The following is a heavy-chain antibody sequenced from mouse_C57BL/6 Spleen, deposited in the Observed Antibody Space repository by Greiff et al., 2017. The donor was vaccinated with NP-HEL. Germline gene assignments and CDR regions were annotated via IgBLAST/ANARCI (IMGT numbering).Heavy chain of an antibody. V-gene: IGHV1-69*01. J-gene: IGHJ2*01. CDR3: ARRGSNWDVFDY. CDR2: IDPSDSYT. CDR1: GYTFTSYW. D-gene: IGHD4-1*01. Sequence: QVQLKQPGAELVMPGASVKLSCKASGYTFTSYWMHWVKQRPGQGLEWIGEIDPSDSYTNYNQKFKGKSTLTVDKSSSTAYMQLSSLTSEDSAVYYCARRGSNWDVFDYWGQGTTLTVSS.